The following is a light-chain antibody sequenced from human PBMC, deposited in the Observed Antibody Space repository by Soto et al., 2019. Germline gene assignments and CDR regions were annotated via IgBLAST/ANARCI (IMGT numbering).Light chain of an antibody. CDR2: VAS. Sequence: IQLTQSPSSLSASVGDSVTITCRASQGISSYLAWYQQKPGKAPKLLIYVASTLQSGVPSRFSGSRSGTEFTLTISSLQPDDYATYYCQQYNSYSPLTFGGGTIVAIK. V-gene: IGKV1-9*01. J-gene: IGKJ4*01. CDR1: QGISSY. CDR3: QQYNSYSPLT.